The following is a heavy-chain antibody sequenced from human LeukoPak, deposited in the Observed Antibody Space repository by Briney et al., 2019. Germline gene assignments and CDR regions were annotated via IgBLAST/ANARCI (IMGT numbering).Heavy chain of an antibody. CDR1: GFTFSSYA. V-gene: IGHV3-30*04. J-gene: IGHJ6*02. Sequence: GALRLSCAASGFTFSSYAMHWVRQAPGKGLEWVAVISYDGSNKYYADSVKGRFTISRDNSKNTLYLQMNSLRAEDTAVYYCARSGDYPYYYYYGMDVWGQGTTVTVSS. D-gene: IGHD4-17*01. CDR3: ARSGDYPYYYYYGMDV. CDR2: ISYDGSNK.